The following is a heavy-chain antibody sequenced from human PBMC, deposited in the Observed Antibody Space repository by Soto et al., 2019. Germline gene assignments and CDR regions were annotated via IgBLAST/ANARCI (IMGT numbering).Heavy chain of an antibody. CDR3: ARDRSRIAVAALCSQSYYGIHV. V-gene: IGHV4-59*01. J-gene: IGHJ6*01. CDR2: IYYSGST. D-gene: IGHD6-19*01. Sequence: SWIRQPPGKGLEWIGYIYYSGSTNYNPSLKSRVTISVDTSKNQFSLKLSSVTAADTAVYYCARDRSRIAVAALCSQSYYGIHV.